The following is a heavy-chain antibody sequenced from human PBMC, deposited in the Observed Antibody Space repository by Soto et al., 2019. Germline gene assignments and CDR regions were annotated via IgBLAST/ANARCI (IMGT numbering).Heavy chain of an antibody. D-gene: IGHD4-17*01. J-gene: IGHJ4*02. CDR1: GGSVSSGSYY. V-gene: IGHV4-61*01. Sequence: SETLSLTCTVSGGSVSSGSYYWSWIRQPPGKGLEWIGYIYYSGNTNYNPSLKSRVTISVDTSKNQFSLKLSSVTAADTAVYYCADGSYGDYALDYWGQGTLVTVSS. CDR2: IYYSGNT. CDR3: ADGSYGDYALDY.